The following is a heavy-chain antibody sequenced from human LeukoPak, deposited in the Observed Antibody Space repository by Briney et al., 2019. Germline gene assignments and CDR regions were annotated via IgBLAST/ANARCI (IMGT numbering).Heavy chain of an antibody. CDR2: INPNSGGT. J-gene: IGHJ1*01. CDR3: ARVSPVSSFGYFQH. D-gene: IGHD6-6*01. Sequence: GASVKVSCKASVYTFTGYYMHWVRQAPGQGLAWMGWINPNSGGTHYAPKFQGRVTMNRDTPIRTAYMELSRLRSDDTAVYYCARVSPVSSFGYFQHWGQGTLVTVSS. V-gene: IGHV1-2*02. CDR1: VYTFTGYY.